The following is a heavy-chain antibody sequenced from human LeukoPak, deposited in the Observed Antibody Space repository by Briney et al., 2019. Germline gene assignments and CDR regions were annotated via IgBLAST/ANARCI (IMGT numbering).Heavy chain of an antibody. CDR3: AKGARMGLRFLGWFGRSDAFDI. D-gene: IGHD3-3*01. Sequence: PGGSLRLSCAASGFTFSSYAMSWVRQAPGKGLEWVSAISGSGGSTYYADSVKGRFTISRDNSKNTLYLQMNSLRAEDAAVYYCAKGARMGLRFLGWFGRSDAFDIWGQGTMVTVSS. V-gene: IGHV3-23*01. J-gene: IGHJ3*02. CDR1: GFTFSSYA. CDR2: ISGSGGST.